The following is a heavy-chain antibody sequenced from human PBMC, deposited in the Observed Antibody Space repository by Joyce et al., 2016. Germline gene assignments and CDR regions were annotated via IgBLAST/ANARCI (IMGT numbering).Heavy chain of an antibody. CDR2: ISSSISFI. CDR1: GFKFSKNS. Sequence: EVQLVESGGGLVKSGGSLRLSCAASGFKFSKNSMNWFRQAPGKGLEWVSSISSSISFIYYAESVKGRFTISRDNAKNSLYLQMNSLRAEDTAVYYCARGLIVFDYWGQGTLVTVSS. V-gene: IGHV3-21*01. J-gene: IGHJ4*02. CDR3: ARGLIVFDY. D-gene: IGHD3-16*02.